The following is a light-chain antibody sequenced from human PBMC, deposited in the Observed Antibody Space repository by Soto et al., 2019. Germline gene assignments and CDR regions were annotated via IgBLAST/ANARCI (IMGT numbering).Light chain of an antibody. J-gene: IGKJ1*01. CDR2: DAS. CDR3: QQYKSYKT. V-gene: IGKV1-5*01. CDR1: QTISSG. Sequence: DIPMTQSPSTLSASVGDRVTITCRASQTISSGLAWYQQKPGKAPKVLIYDASTLESGVPSRFSGSGSGTEFTLTISSLQPDDFATYYCQQYKSYKTSGQGTRV.